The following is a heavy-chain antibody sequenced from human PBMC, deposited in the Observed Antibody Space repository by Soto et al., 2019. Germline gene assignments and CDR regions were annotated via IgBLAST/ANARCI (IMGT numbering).Heavy chain of an antibody. CDR2: IYPGDSDT. CDR1: GYSFTSYW. D-gene: IGHD3-3*01. Sequence: GESLKISCKGSGYSFTSYWIGWVRQMPGKGLEWMGIIYPGDSDTRYSPSFQGQVTISADKSISTAYLQWSSLKASDTAMYYCARLLPYDFWSCYWGQMRYYFDYWGQGTLVTVSS. V-gene: IGHV5-51*01. CDR3: ARLLPYDFWSCYWGQMRYYFDY. J-gene: IGHJ4*02.